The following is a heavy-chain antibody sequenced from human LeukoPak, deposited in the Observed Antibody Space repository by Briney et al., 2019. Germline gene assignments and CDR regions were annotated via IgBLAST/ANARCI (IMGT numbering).Heavy chain of an antibody. CDR2: IYYSGST. CDR1: GGSISSYY. V-gene: IGHV4-59*01. J-gene: IGHJ6*03. Sequence: SETLSLTCTVSGGSISSYYWSWIRQPPGKGLEWIGYIYYSGSTIYNPSLKSRVTISVDTSKNQFSLKLSSVTAADTAVYYCARASEDYYYYYMDVWGKGTTVTISS. CDR3: ARASEDYYYYYMDV. D-gene: IGHD1-14*01.